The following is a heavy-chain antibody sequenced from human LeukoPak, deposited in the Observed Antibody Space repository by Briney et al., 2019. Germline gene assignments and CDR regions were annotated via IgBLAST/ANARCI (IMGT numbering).Heavy chain of an antibody. CDR2: ISHDGSNK. D-gene: IGHD3-10*01. CDR1: GFSFSSFG. Sequence: GESLRLSCAASGFSFSSFGMHWVRQAPGKGLEWVAVISHDGSNKNYADSVKGRFTMSRDNSKNTVYLQMNSLRGEDTAVYYCAKGQWFGELLPFDYWSQGALVSVSS. J-gene: IGHJ4*02. V-gene: IGHV3-30*18. CDR3: AKGQWFGELLPFDY.